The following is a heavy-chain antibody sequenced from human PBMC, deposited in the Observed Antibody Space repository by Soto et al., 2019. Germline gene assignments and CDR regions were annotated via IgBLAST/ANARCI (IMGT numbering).Heavy chain of an antibody. D-gene: IGHD6-6*01. V-gene: IGHV4-30-4*01. CDR1: GASISSDDYY. CDR3: ARDQSSSPDFFDY. J-gene: IGHJ4*02. CDR2: IYHTGRT. Sequence: SETLSLTCNVSGASISSDDYYWTWIRQPPGKGLEWIGYIYHTGRTSYNPALRSRLTISIDRSKNQFSLTLGSVSAADTALYYCARDQSSSPDFFDYWGQGTLVTVSS.